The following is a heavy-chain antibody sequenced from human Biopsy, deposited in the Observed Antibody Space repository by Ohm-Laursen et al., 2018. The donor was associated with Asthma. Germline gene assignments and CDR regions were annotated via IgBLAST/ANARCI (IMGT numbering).Heavy chain of an antibody. Sequence: ASVKVSCKISGYSLTDLFMHWVRQAPGQGLEWMGGHDHVEGGTVNARRFQGRVTMTEDTSTDTAYMELSSLSSDDTAVYYCASDFPKDYVRYNFQFWGQGTLVTVSS. V-gene: IGHV1-24*01. CDR3: ASDFPKDYVRYNFQF. J-gene: IGHJ4*02. CDR2: HDHVEGGT. CDR1: GYSLTDLF. D-gene: IGHD4-17*01.